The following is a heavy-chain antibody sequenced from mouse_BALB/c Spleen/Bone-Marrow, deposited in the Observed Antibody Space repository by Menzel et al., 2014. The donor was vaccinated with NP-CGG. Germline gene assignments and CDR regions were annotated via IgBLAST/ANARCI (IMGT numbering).Heavy chain of an antibody. D-gene: IGHD2-4*01. Sequence: VQLQQSGAELVKPGASVKLSYTASGFNIKDIYMHWVKQRPEQGLEWIGRIDPANGNTKYDPKFQGKATITADTSSNTAYLQLSSLTSEDTAVYYCARYDYGWYFSVWGAGTTVTVSS. CDR2: IDPANGNT. CDR1: GFNIKDIY. V-gene: IGHV14-3*02. CDR3: ARYDYGWYFSV. J-gene: IGHJ1*01.